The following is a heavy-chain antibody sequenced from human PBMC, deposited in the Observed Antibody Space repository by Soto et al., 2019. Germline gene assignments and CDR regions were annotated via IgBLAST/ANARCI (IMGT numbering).Heavy chain of an antibody. CDR2: ISSSSSYI. CDR1: GFTFSSYS. D-gene: IGHD3-22*01. Sequence: GGSLRLSCAASGFTFSSYSMNWVRQAPGKGLEWVSSISSSSSYIYYADSVKGRFTISRDNAKNSLYLQMNSLRAEDTAVYYCARDRNYYDSSGYPKPSTDFDYWGQGTLVTVSS. V-gene: IGHV3-21*01. J-gene: IGHJ4*02. CDR3: ARDRNYYDSSGYPKPSTDFDY.